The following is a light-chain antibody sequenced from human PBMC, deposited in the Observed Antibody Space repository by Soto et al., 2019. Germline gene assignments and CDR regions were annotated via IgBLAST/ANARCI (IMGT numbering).Light chain of an antibody. V-gene: IGKV3-15*01. Sequence: EIVITQSPATLSVSPGDGAALSCRASQSVGSNFAWYQQKPGQAPRLLIYGASTRATGVPARFRGSGSGTEFALTISSLQSEDVAIYHWQQYNYWPPAFGQGTKVEIK. CDR1: QSVGSN. CDR3: QQYNYWPPA. J-gene: IGKJ1*01. CDR2: GAS.